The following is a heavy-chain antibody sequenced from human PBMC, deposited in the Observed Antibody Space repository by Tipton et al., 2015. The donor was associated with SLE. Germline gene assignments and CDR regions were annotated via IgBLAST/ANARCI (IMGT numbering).Heavy chain of an antibody. Sequence: TLSLTCAVYGGSFSVYSWTWIRQAPRKGLEWIGDINHSGITNYNPSLKSRVTISLDTSKSQFSLRVNSVTAADTAVYYCASRVADRRGDEYFLHWGRGTLVTFSS. CDR1: GGSFSVYS. V-gene: IGHV4-34*01. D-gene: IGHD2-21*02. J-gene: IGHJ1*01. CDR3: ASRVADRRGDEYFLH. CDR2: INHSGIT.